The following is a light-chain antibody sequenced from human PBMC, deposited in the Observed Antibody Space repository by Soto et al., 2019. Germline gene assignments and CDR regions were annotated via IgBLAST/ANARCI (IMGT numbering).Light chain of an antibody. Sequence: EVVLTQSPGTLSLSPGEGATLSCRANQSVYSSSVAWYRQKPGQAPKVLIYATSRRATGIPDRISGSGSGTCFTLSISRLEPEDFAVYYCQHYGSSPPSTVFGQGTKLEIK. V-gene: IGKV3-20*01. CDR2: ATS. CDR3: QHYGSSPPSTV. CDR1: QSVYSSS. J-gene: IGKJ2*01.